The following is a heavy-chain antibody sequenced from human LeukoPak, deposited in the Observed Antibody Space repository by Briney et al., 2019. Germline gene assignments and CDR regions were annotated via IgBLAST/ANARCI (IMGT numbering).Heavy chain of an antibody. Sequence: PSGTLSLTCAVSGGSISSYYWSWIRQPPGKGLEWIGYIYYSGSTNYNPSLKSRVTVSVDTSKNQISLRLSSVTVADTAMYYCARDNPGGSFGDYDYWGQGTLVTVSS. J-gene: IGHJ4*02. CDR3: ARDNPGGSFGDYDY. CDR1: GGSISSYY. V-gene: IGHV4-59*12. D-gene: IGHD4-17*01. CDR2: IYYSGST.